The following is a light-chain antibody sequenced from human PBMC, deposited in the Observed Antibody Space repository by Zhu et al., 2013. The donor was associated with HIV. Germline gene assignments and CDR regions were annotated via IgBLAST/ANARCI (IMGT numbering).Light chain of an antibody. CDR2: DTS. Sequence: EFVLTQSPATLSLSPGERATLSCRASQNVNNYVAWYQQKPGQPPRLLIYDTSNRATGVPARFSGSGSGTDFTLTISSLEPEDFAVYYCQQRTNWPLTFGGGTKVEI. J-gene: IGKJ4*01. CDR3: QQRTNWPLT. CDR1: QNVNNY. V-gene: IGKV3-11*01.